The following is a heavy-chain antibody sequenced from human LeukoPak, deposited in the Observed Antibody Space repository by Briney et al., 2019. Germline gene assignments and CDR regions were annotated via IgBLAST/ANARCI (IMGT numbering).Heavy chain of an antibody. CDR3: AKDGFCANGVCYPRHFDY. D-gene: IGHD2-8*01. Sequence: GGSLRLSCTASRFPFSNYGMHWVRPAPGKGLEWVAFLEYDRSKEYYADSVKGRFTISRDNSKNTLYLQMNSLGAEDTAGYYCAKDGFCANGVCYPRHFDYWGQGTLVTVSS. J-gene: IGHJ4*02. CDR1: RFPFSNYG. V-gene: IGHV3-30*02. CDR2: LEYDRSKE.